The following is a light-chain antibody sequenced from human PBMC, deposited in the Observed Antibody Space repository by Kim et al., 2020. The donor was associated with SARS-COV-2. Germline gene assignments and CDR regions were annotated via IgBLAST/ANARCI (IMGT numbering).Light chain of an antibody. CDR2: QDT. Sequence: SPGHTATITCSGDKLGDKYACWYQQKPGQSPVLVIYQDTRRPSGIPERFSGSNSGNTATLTISGTQAMDEADYYCQAWDSSLNYVFGTGTKVTVL. V-gene: IGLV3-1*01. CDR3: QAWDSSLNYV. CDR1: KLGDKY. J-gene: IGLJ1*01.